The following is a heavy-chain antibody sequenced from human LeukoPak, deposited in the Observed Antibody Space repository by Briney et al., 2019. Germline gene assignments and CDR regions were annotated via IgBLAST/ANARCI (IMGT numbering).Heavy chain of an antibody. V-gene: IGHV3-66*01. Sequence: PSEILSLTCTVSGGSISSSSYYWGWVRQAPGKGLEWVSAISGSTGNTYYADSVKGRFTISRDNSKNTLYLQMNSLRAEDTAVYYCAREAADYDILTGSYFDYWGQGTLVTVSS. D-gene: IGHD3-9*01. J-gene: IGHJ4*02. CDR3: AREAADYDILTGSYFDY. CDR1: GGSISSSSYY. CDR2: ISGSTGNT.